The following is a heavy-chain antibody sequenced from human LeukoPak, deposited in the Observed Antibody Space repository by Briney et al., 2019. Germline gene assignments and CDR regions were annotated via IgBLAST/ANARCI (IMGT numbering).Heavy chain of an antibody. D-gene: IGHD3-22*01. V-gene: IGHV3-23*01. CDR3: AKVPITMIVVVITGYYFDY. CDR2: ISGSGGST. J-gene: IGHJ4*02. CDR1: GFTFSSCA. Sequence: GGSLRLSCAASGFTFSSCAMSWVRQAPGKGLEWVSAISGSGGSTYYADSVKGRFTISRDNSKNTLHLQMNSLRAEDTAVYYCAKVPITMIVVVITGYYFDYWGQGTLVTVSS.